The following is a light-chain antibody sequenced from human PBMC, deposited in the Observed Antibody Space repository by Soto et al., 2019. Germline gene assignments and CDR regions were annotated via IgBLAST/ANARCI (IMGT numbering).Light chain of an antibody. CDR3: QQYGDLPWT. Sequence: DIQMTQSPSTLSGSVGDRVTITCRASQTISSWLAWYQQKPGKAPKLLIYKASTLKSGVPSRFSGSGSGTEFTLTIDRLESEDFAVYFCQQYGDLPWTFAKGPRWIS. V-gene: IGKV1-5*03. CDR2: KAS. CDR1: QTISSW. J-gene: IGKJ1*01.